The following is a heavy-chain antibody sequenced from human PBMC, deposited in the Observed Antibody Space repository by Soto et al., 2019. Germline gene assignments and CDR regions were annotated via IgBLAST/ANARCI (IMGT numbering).Heavy chain of an antibody. D-gene: IGHD6-13*01. J-gene: IGHJ6*03. CDR2: ISSSGSTI. Sequence: QVQLVESGGGLVKPGGSLRLSCAASGFTFSDYYMSWIRQAPGKGLEWVSYISSSGSTIYYADSVKGRFTISRDKAKTSLYLQMNSLRAEDTAVYYCARAVAAAGYYYYYYYYMDVWGKGTTVTVSS. V-gene: IGHV3-11*01. CDR1: GFTFSDYY. CDR3: ARAVAAAGYYYYYYYYMDV.